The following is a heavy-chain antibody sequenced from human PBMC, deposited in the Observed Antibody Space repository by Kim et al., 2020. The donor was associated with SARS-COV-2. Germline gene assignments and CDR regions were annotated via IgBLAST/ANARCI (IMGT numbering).Heavy chain of an antibody. V-gene: IGHV3-33*05. CDR2: ISYDGSNK. Sequence: GGSLRLSCAASGFTFSSYGMHWVRQAPGKGLEWVAVISYDGSNKYYADSVKGRFTTSRDNSKNTLYLQMNSLRAEDTAVYYCARVVDTAMVTYYYYGMDVWGQGTTVTVSS. CDR3: ARVVDTAMVTYYYYGMDV. J-gene: IGHJ6*02. D-gene: IGHD5-18*01. CDR1: GFTFSSYG.